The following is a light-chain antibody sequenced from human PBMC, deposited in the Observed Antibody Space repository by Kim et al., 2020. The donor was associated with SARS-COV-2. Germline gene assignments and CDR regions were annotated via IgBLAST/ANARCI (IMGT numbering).Light chain of an antibody. V-gene: IGKV1-5*03. CDR3: QQCSSYWT. CDR1: RSISDC. J-gene: IGKJ1*01. Sequence: DIQMTQSPSTLSASVGDRVTITCRASRSISDCLAWYQQKPGKAPKLLIYKASTLESGVPSRFSGSGSGTEFTLTISSLQPDDFATYYCQQCSSYWTFGQGTKVDIK. CDR2: KAS.